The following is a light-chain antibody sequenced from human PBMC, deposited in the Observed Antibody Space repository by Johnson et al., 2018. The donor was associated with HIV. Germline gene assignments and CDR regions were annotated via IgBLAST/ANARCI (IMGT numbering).Light chain of an antibody. CDR1: SSNIGNNY. V-gene: IGLV1-51*02. Sequence: QSVLTQPPSVSAAPGQKVTISCSGSSSNIGNNYVSWYQQLPGTAPKLLIYENNKRPSGIPDRFSGSKSGTSATLGITGLQTGDEADYYCGTWDSSLSAHYVFGTWNQVT. J-gene: IGLJ1*01. CDR3: GTWDSSLSAHYV. CDR2: ENN.